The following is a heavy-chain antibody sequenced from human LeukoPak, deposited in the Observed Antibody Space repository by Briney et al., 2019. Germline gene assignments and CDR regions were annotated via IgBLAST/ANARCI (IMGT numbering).Heavy chain of an antibody. CDR2: INHSGST. D-gene: IGHD3-10*01. Sequence: SETLSLTCAVYGGSFSGYYWSWIRQAPGKGLEWIGEINHSGSTNYNPSLKSRVTISVDTSKNQFSLKLSSLTAADTAVYYCARAEGSGSYQKVIDYWGQGTLVTVSS. J-gene: IGHJ4*02. V-gene: IGHV4-34*01. CDR3: ARAEGSGSYQKVIDY. CDR1: GGSFSGYY.